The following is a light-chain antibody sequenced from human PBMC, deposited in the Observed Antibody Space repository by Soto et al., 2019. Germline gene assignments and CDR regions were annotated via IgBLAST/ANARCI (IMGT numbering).Light chain of an antibody. CDR2: GNS. CDR3: QSYDSSLSGSV. J-gene: IGLJ3*02. CDR1: SSNIGAGYD. Sequence: QSVLTQPPSVSGAPGPRVTISCTGSSSNIGAGYDVHWYQQLPGTAPKLLIYGNSTRPSGVPDRFSGSKSGTSASLAITGLHAEDEADYYCQSYDSSLSGSVFGGGTKLTVL. V-gene: IGLV1-40*01.